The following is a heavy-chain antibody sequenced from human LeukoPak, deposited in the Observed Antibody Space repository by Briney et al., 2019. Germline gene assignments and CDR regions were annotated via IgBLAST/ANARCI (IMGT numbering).Heavy chain of an antibody. J-gene: IGHJ4*02. CDR1: GFTFKDYA. V-gene: IGHV3-23*01. CDR2: MTGSSGST. CDR3: ARSSTNMVLYYFDF. Sequence: GGSLRLSCAASGFTFKDYAMSWVRQAPGTGLEWVSSMTGSSGSTYYADSVKGRFTISRDNSKHILFLQMNSLRADDTAIYYCARSSTNMVLYYFDFWGQGTLVPVSS. D-gene: IGHD3-10*01.